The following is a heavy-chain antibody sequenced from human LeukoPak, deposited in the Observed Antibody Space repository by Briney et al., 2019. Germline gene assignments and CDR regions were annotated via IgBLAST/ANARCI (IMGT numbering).Heavy chain of an antibody. V-gene: IGHV5-51*01. D-gene: IGHD4-17*01. Sequence: GESLKISCKGSGYSFTTYWIAWVRQMPGKGLEWMGIIYPDDSDTKYSPSFEGQVTFSADKSIRTAFLQWSSLKASDSAMYYCARQATVTSFDIWGQGTMVTVS. CDR1: GYSFTTYW. CDR2: IYPDDSDT. CDR3: ARQATVTSFDI. J-gene: IGHJ3*02.